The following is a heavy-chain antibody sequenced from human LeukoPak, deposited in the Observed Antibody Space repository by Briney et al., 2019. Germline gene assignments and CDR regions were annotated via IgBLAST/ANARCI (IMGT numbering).Heavy chain of an antibody. J-gene: IGHJ4*02. CDR2: IHQSGTT. D-gene: IGHD1-26*01. V-gene: IGHV4-38-2*02. Sequence: SETLSLTCAVSGYSISSGYYWGWIRQPPGKGLEWIAAIHQSGTTYSNPSLRSRVTISVDTSENQFSLKLSSVTAADTAVYYCARDVSGSYDYWGQGTLVTVSS. CDR3: ARDVSGSYDY. CDR1: GYSISSGYY.